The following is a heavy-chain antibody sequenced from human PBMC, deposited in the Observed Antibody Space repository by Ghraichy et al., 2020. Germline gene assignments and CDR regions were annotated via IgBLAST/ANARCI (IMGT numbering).Heavy chain of an antibody. Sequence: GGSLRLSCTASGFTLSSFTIHWVRQAPGKGLEWVAIISSDGFNKNYADSLKGRYTISRDNSKNTVYLQINSLRGEDTAVYYCAREPSPVITIFGSLDYWGQGTLVTVSS. J-gene: IGHJ4*02. V-gene: IGHV3-30-3*01. CDR1: GFTLSSFT. CDR2: ISSDGFNK. D-gene: IGHD3-3*01. CDR3: AREPSPVITIFGSLDY.